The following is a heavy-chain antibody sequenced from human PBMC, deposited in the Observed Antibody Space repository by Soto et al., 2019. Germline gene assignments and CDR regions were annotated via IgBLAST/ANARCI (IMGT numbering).Heavy chain of an antibody. CDR1: GGSISSGGYY. J-gene: IGHJ4*02. CDR2: IYYSGST. D-gene: IGHD1-26*01. Sequence: ASETLSLTCTVSGGSISSGGYYWSWIRQHPGKGLEWIGYIYYSGSTYYNPSLKSRVTISVDTSKNQFSLKLSSVTAADTAVYYCARAYSGSFNYWGQGTLVTVSS. CDR3: ARAYSGSFNY. V-gene: IGHV4-31*03.